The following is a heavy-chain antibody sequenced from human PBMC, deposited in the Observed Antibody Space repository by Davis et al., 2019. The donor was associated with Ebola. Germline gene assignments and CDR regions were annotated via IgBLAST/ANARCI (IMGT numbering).Heavy chain of an antibody. CDR1: GISFSRSG. J-gene: IGHJ4*02. D-gene: IGHD7-27*01. CDR3: VRDGPHWDLDY. CDR2: IRSGGNNP. Sequence: GESLKIPCTMSGISFSRSGMHWVRQSPGKGLDWVSFIRSGGNNPEYADSVKCRFTISRDDSRNIVYLQMDRLRVEDTAVYYCVRDGPHWDLDYWGQGTLVTVSS. V-gene: IGHV3-30*02.